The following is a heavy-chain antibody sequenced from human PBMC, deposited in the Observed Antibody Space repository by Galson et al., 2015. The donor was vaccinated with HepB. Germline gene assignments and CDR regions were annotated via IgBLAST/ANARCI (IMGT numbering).Heavy chain of an antibody. D-gene: IGHD4-17*01. CDR2: IRSKANSYAT. V-gene: IGHV3-73*01. CDR1: GVNFSVSA. Sequence: SLRLSSAAYGVNFSVSAMHCVRQASGKGLEWVGRIRSKANSYATAYAASVKGRFTISRDDSKNTAYLQMNSLKTEDTAVYYCTRLIGDYGDYVAGDNWFDPWGQGTLVTVSS. CDR3: TRLIGDYGDYVAGDNWFDP. J-gene: IGHJ5*02.